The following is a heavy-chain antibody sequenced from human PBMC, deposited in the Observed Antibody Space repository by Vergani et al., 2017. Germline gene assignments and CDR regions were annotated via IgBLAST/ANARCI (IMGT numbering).Heavy chain of an antibody. Sequence: QVQLQQWGAGVVKPSGTLSLTCAVFGESFSSFYWSWIRQPPGKGLEWIGEINNDGHTNYNPSLESRVTVSVDESRNLFSLRLNSVTAADTAVYYCATIGYRRRGYYFDYWGQGILVTVSS. CDR2: INNDGHT. CDR3: ATIGYRRRGYYFDY. D-gene: IGHD2-2*02. J-gene: IGHJ4*02. CDR1: GESFSSFY. V-gene: IGHV4-34*02.